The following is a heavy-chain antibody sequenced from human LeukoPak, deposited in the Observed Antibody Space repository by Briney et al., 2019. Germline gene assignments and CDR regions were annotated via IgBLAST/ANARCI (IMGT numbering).Heavy chain of an antibody. Sequence: PSETLSLTCTVSGGSISSYYWSWIRQPPGKGLEWIGYIYYSGSTNYNPSLKSRVTISVDTSKNQFSLKLSSVTAADTAVYYCARATIFGEINWFDPWGQGTLVTVSS. CDR1: GGSISSYY. V-gene: IGHV4-59*01. CDR3: ARATIFGEINWFDP. D-gene: IGHD3-3*01. J-gene: IGHJ5*02. CDR2: IYYSGST.